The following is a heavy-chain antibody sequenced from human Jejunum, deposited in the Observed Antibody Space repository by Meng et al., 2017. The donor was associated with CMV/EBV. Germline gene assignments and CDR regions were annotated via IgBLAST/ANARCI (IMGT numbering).Heavy chain of an antibody. D-gene: IGHD3-10*01. Sequence: QLQLQEYGPGPVKPSDPLSPACTVSGGAISSNGYYWDWVRQPPGKGLEWIGAIYHSGSTSYNPSLQSRVTMFVDTSKNQFSLMLTSVTATDTAVYYCARRRGGSGRDCWGQGTLVTVSS. CDR2: IYHSGST. CDR3: ARRRGGSGRDC. CDR1: GGAISSNGYY. J-gene: IGHJ4*02. V-gene: IGHV4-39*01.